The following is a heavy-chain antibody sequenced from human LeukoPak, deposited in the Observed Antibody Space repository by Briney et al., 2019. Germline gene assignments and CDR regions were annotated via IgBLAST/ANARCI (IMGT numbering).Heavy chain of an antibody. J-gene: IGHJ3*02. V-gene: IGHV4-59*08. CDR1: GGSISSYY. CDR3: ARSKWLQSYDAFDI. CDR2: IYYSGST. Sequence: SETLPLNCTVSGGSISSYYWSWIRQPPGKGLEWIGYIYYSGSTNYNPSLKRRSSISVDTSKNQFSLKRSSVTAADTAVYYCARSKWLQSYDAFDIWGQGAMVTVSS. D-gene: IGHD5-12*01.